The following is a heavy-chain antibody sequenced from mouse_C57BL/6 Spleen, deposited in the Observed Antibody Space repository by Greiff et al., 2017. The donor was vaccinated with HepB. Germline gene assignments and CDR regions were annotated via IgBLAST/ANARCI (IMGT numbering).Heavy chain of an antibody. CDR1: GYTFTSYW. V-gene: IGHV1-64*01. D-gene: IGHD1-1*01. CDR2: IHPNSGST. CDR3: ARGPYGSSYDYAMDY. Sequence: QVQLKQPGAELVKPGASVKLSCKASGYTFTSYWMHWVKQRPGQGLEWIGMIHPNSGSTNYNEKFKSKATLTVDKSSSTAYMQLSSLTSEDSAVYYCARGPYGSSYDYAMDYWGQGTSVTVSS. J-gene: IGHJ4*01.